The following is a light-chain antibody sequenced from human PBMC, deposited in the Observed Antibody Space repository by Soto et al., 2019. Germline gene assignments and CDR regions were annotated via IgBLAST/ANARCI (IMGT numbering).Light chain of an antibody. CDR3: QQYNHWPRMLS. J-gene: IGKJ4*01. CDR1: QSLSSN. CDR2: DTS. V-gene: IGKV3-15*01. Sequence: EIVLTQSPATLYVSPGERATLSCRASQSLSSNVAWYQQRPRQAPRLLIYDTSSRASDVPARFSGRGSGTEFTLTIPSLQSEDFAIYYCQQYNHWPRMLSFGGGTKVELK.